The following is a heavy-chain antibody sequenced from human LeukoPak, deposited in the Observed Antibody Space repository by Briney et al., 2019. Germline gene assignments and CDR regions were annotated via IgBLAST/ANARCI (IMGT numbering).Heavy chain of an antibody. Sequence: SETLSLTCTVSGGSISSGSYYWSWIRQPAGKGLEWIGRIYTSGSTNYNPSLKSRVTISVDTSKNQFSLKLSSVTAADTAVYYCARDDYYGSGSYSGGFDPWGQGTLVTVSS. D-gene: IGHD3-10*01. CDR1: GGSISSGSYY. CDR2: IYTSGST. J-gene: IGHJ5*02. CDR3: ARDDYYGSGSYSGGFDP. V-gene: IGHV4-61*02.